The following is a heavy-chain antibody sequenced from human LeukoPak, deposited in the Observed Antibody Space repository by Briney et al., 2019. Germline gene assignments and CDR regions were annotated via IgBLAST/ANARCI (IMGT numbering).Heavy chain of an antibody. V-gene: IGHV4-30-2*01. CDR2: IYHSGST. J-gene: IGHJ4*02. Sequence: PSETLSLTCAVSGGSISSGGYSWSWIRQPPGKGLEWIGYIYHSGSTYYNPSLKSRVTISVDRSKNQFSLKLSSVTAADTAVYYCARSLGYRIIWGQGTLVTVSS. D-gene: IGHD5-18*01. CDR3: ARSLGYRII. CDR1: GGSISSGGYS.